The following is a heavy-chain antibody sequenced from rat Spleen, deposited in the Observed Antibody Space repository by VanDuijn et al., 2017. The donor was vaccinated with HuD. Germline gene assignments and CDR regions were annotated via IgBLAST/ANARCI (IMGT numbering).Heavy chain of an antibody. CDR1: GFTFTYYG. J-gene: IGHJ2*01. V-gene: IGHV5-29*01. CDR2: ISYDGSAT. Sequence: EVQLVESGGGLVQPGRSLKLSCAGSGFTFTYYGMAWVRQAPTKGLEWVATISYDGSATYYRDSVKGRFTISRHNAKSTLYMQMDSLRSEDTATYYCARNADFDYWGQGVMVTVSS. CDR3: ARNADFDY.